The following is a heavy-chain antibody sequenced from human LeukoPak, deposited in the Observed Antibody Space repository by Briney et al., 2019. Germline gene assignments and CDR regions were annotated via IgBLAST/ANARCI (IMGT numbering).Heavy chain of an antibody. J-gene: IGHJ5*02. CDR1: GYTFTSYD. CDR2: IIPIFGTA. CDR3: AREGWFDP. V-gene: IGHV1-69*13. Sequence: GASVNVSCKASGYTFTSYDINWVRQATGQGLEWMGGIIPIFGTANYAQKFQGRVTITADESTSTAYMELSSLRSEDTAVYYCAREGWFDPWGQGTLVTVSS.